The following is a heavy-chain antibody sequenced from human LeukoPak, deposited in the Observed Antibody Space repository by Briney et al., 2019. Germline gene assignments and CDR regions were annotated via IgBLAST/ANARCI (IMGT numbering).Heavy chain of an antibody. D-gene: IGHD5-12*01. CDR1: GGTFSSYT. CDR3: ARSPVVATMEFDY. CDR2: ISAYNGNT. Sequence: GASVKVSCKASGGTFSSYTISWVRQAPGQGLEWMGWISAYNGNTNYAQKLQGRVTMTTDTSTSTAYMELRSLRSDDTAVYYCARSPVVATMEFDYWGQGTLVTVSS. J-gene: IGHJ4*02. V-gene: IGHV1-18*01.